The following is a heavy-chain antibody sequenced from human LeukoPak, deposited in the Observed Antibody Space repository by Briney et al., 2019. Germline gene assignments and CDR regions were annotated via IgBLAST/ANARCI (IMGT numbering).Heavy chain of an antibody. CDR3: ASLYDIAGTTVDY. V-gene: IGHV1-2*06. D-gene: IGHD1-7*01. Sequence: ASVKVSCKASGYTFTGYYIHWVRQAPGQGLEWMGRIDPNTGGTKSAKNFQGRVTMTRDTSISTAYMALSGLRSDDTAVYYCASLYDIAGTTVDYWGQGTLVTVSS. CDR1: GYTFTGYY. J-gene: IGHJ4*02. CDR2: IDPNTGGT.